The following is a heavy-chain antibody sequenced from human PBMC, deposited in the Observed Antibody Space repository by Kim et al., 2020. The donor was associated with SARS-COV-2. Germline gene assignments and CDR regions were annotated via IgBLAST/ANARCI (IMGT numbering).Heavy chain of an antibody. V-gene: IGHV3-30*18. CDR1: GFTFSSYG. J-gene: IGHJ1*01. CDR3: AKSVGYDFWSGGGN. Sequence: GGSLRLSCAASGFTFSSYGMHWVRQAPGKGLEWVAVISYDGSNKYYADSVKGRFTISRDNSKNTLYLQMNSLRAEDTAVYYCAKSVGYDFWSGGGNWGQG. CDR2: ISYDGSNK. D-gene: IGHD3-3*01.